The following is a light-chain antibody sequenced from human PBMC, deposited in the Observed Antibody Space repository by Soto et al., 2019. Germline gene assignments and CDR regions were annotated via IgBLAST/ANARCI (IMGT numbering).Light chain of an antibody. CDR3: QQYRDLIS. J-gene: IGKJ4*01. CDR1: QDIRNY. V-gene: IGKV1-33*01. CDR2: DAS. Sequence: EIQMNQSPSSLSASVGDRVTITCQASQDIRNYLNWYQQKPGKAPELLIFDASNLEPEVSSRFSGSGSGTDFSFTISGLQPEDFATYYCQQYRDLISFGGGTKVEL.